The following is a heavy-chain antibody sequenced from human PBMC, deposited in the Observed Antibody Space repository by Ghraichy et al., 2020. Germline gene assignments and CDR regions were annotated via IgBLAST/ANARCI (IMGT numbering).Heavy chain of an antibody. CDR1: GDSVSRNSAA. CDR3: ARDPADPGSWFDP. J-gene: IGHJ5*02. Sequence: SQTRSLTCAISGDSVSRNSAAWNWIRQSPSRGLEWLGRTYYRSKWYNDYAVSVRSRIIINPDTSKNQFSLQLNSVTPEDTAVYYCARDPADPGSWFDPWGQGTLVTVSS. V-gene: IGHV6-1*01. D-gene: IGHD3-10*01. CDR2: TYYRSKWYN.